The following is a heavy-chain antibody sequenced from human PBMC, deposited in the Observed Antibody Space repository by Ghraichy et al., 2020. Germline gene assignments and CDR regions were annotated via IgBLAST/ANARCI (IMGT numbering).Heavy chain of an antibody. J-gene: IGHJ6*02. Sequence: SKTLSLTCTVYGGSFSGYYWSWIRQPPGKGLEWIGEINHSGSTNYNPSLKSRVTISVDMSKNQFSLNLSSVTAADTAVYYCARVPLNHAYYYYAMDVWGQGTTVTVSS. CDR2: INHSGST. CDR1: GGSFSGYY. CDR3: ARVPLNHAYYYYAMDV. V-gene: IGHV4-34*01.